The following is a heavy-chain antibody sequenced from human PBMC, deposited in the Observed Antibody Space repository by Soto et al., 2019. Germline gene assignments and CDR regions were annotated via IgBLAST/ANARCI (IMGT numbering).Heavy chain of an antibody. CDR1: GISITSSY. CDR3: ARGRHWFGP. Sequence: SETLSLTCTVSGISITSSYWNWFRQSPGKGXGWXXEISXXXDXXXNPPLESRVASSTDTSKNQVSLTLTAVNAADTAVYFCARGRHWFGPWGQGTLVTVSS. V-gene: IGHV4-59*08. CDR2: ISXXXDX. J-gene: IGHJ5*02.